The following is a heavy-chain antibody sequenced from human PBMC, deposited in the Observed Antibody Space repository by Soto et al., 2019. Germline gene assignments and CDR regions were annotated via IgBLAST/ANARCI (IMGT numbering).Heavy chain of an antibody. J-gene: IGHJ5*02. CDR2: INPAGTIT. Sequence: AGGSLRLSCAASGFPFSHCWMHWVRQTPGKGLVWVSRINPAGTITNYADSVEGRFTISRDNADSALFLQMNSLSAEDTAIYYCTSDTFGLRDTWGQGTLVTVSS. D-gene: IGHD3-16*01. CDR3: TSDTFGLRDT. V-gene: IGHV3-74*01. CDR1: GFPFSHCW.